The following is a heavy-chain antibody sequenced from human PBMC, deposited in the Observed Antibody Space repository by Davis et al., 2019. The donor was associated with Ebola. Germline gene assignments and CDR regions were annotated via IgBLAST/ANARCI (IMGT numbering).Heavy chain of an antibody. Sequence: GESLKISCAASGFTVSSNYMSWVRQAPGKGLEWVAVIYSGGSTYYADSVKGRFTISRDHSKNTLYLQMNSLRAEDTAVYYCARNTVAGILDWGWFDPWGQGTLVTVSS. V-gene: IGHV3-66*01. CDR3: ARNTVAGILDWGWFDP. D-gene: IGHD6-19*01. J-gene: IGHJ5*02. CDR1: GFTVSSNY. CDR2: IYSGGST.